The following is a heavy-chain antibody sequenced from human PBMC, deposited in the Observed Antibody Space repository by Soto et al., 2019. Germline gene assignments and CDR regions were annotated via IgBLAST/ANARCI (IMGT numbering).Heavy chain of an antibody. D-gene: IGHD6-13*01. J-gene: IGHJ4*02. V-gene: IGHV3-64*01. CDR2: ISSNGGST. Sequence: VQLVESGGGLVQPGGSLRLSCAASGFTFSSYAMHWVRQAPGKGLEYVSAISSNGGSTYYANSVKGRFTISRDNSKNTLYLQMGSLRAEDMAVYYCAREKYSSSWYYFDYWGQGTLVTVSS. CDR1: GFTFSSYA. CDR3: AREKYSSSWYYFDY.